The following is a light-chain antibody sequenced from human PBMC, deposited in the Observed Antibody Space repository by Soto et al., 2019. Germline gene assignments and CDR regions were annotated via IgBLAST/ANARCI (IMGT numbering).Light chain of an antibody. J-gene: IGKJ2*01. CDR3: QQCNEWTLT. Sequence: EIVMTQSPATLSVSPGERATLSCRASQSVGSYLAVYQQKPGQAPRLLIYGTSTRATGIPARFSGSGSGTEFTRTISSLQSEDFAGYYCQQCNEWTLTVGQGTKLEIK. V-gene: IGKV3-15*01. CDR2: GTS. CDR1: QSVGSY.